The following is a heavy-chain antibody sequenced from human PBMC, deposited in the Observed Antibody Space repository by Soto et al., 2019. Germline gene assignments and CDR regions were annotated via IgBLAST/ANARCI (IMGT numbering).Heavy chain of an antibody. D-gene: IGHD3-22*01. Sequence: ASVKVSCKASGYTFTSYGISWVRQAPGQGLEWMGWISAYNGNTNYAQKLQGRVTMTTDTSTRTAYMELRSLRSDDTAVYYCARVTYYYDSSGYYWSYFDYWGQGTLVTVSS. J-gene: IGHJ4*02. V-gene: IGHV1-18*01. CDR2: ISAYNGNT. CDR1: GYTFTSYG. CDR3: ARVTYYYDSSGYYWSYFDY.